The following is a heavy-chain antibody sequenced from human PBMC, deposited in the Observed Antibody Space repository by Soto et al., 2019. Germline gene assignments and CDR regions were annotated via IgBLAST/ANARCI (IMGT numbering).Heavy chain of an antibody. CDR2: ISPSDGNT. D-gene: IGHD6-19*01. V-gene: IGHV1-46*01. J-gene: IGHJ4*02. CDR3: ASAVAVPADFDY. Sequence: ASVKVSCKASGYTFTSYYMHWVRQAPGQGLEWMGRISPSDGNTSYAQKFQGRVTMTTDTSTSTAYMELSRLRSDDTAVYYCASAVAVPADFDYWGQG. CDR1: GYTFTSYY.